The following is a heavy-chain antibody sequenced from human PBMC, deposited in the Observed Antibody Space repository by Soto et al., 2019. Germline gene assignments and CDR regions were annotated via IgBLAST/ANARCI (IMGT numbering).Heavy chain of an antibody. V-gene: IGHV1-69*01. CDR2: IIPIFGTA. CDR3: ASSGVDNGPYYYYYGMDV. Sequence: QVQLVQSGAEVQKPGSSVKVSCKASGGTFSSYAISWVRQAPGQGLEWMGGIIPIFGTANYAQKFQGRVTITADESTSTAYMELSSLRSEDTAVYYCASSGVDNGPYYYYYGMDVWGQGTTVTVSS. D-gene: IGHD5-12*01. CDR1: GGTFSSYA. J-gene: IGHJ6*02.